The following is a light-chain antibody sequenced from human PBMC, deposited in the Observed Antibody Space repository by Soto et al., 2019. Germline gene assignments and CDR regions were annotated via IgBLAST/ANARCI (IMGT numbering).Light chain of an antibody. CDR3: QLYCRSPFT. CDR2: GAS. J-gene: IGKJ3*01. Sequence: EIVLTQSPGTLSLSPGERATLSCRASQSVSSNNLAWYQQRPGQAPRVVIYGASTRATGIPERFSGSGSGTDFTLTISRLEPEDFAVYYCQLYCRSPFTFGPGTKVDIK. CDR1: QSVSSNN. V-gene: IGKV3-20*01.